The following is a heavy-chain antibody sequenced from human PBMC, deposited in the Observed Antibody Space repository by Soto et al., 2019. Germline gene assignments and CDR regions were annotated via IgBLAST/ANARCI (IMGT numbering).Heavy chain of an antibody. CDR2: FDPEDGET. CDR3: ARASGSYFPFDY. J-gene: IGHJ4*02. D-gene: IGHD1-26*01. Sequence: ASVKVSCKVSGYTLTELSMHWVRQAPGKGLEWMGGFDPEDGETIYAQKFQGRVTMTEDTSTDTAYMELSSLRSEDTAVYYCARASGSYFPFDYWGQGTQVTVSS. V-gene: IGHV1-24*01. CDR1: GYTLTELS.